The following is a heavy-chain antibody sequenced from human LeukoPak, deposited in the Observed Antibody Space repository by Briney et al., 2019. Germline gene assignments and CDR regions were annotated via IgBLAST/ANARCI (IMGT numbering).Heavy chain of an antibody. CDR3: ARDAPTTVTTSSAFDI. V-gene: IGHV1-69*04. CDR1: GGTFSSYA. Sequence: ASVKVSCKASGGTFSSYAISWVRQAPGQGLEWMGRIIPILGIANYAQKFQGRVTITADKSTSTAYMELSSLRSEDTAVYYCARDAPTTVTTSSAFDIWGQGTMVTVSS. J-gene: IGHJ3*02. D-gene: IGHD4-17*01. CDR2: IIPILGIA.